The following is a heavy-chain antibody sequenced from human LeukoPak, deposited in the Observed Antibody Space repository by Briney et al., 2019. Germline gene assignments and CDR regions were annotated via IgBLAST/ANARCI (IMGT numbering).Heavy chain of an antibody. CDR1: GYTFTSYD. CDR3: ARGYDDYYDSSGYYGDAFDI. V-gene: IGHV1-8*01. J-gene: IGHJ3*02. CDR2: MNPNSGNT. Sequence: GASVKVSCKASGYTFTSYDINWVRQATGQGLEWMGWMNPNSGNTGYAQRFQGRVTMTRNTSISTAYMELSSLRSEDTAVYYCARGYDDYYDSSGYYGDAFDIWGQGTMVTVSS. D-gene: IGHD3-22*01.